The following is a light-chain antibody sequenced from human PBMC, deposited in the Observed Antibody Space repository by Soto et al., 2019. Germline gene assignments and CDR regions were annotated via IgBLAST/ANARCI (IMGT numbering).Light chain of an antibody. V-gene: IGKV3-20*01. CDR3: QQYGRSPT. CDR2: DVS. Sequence: IVLTQSPATLSVSPGERAALSFRASQSVGSSLAWYQQKPGQAPRPLIYDVSSRATGVPDRFSGSGSATDFTLTISRLEPEDFAVYYCQQYGRSPTFGQGTRLEIK. J-gene: IGKJ5*01. CDR1: QSVGSS.